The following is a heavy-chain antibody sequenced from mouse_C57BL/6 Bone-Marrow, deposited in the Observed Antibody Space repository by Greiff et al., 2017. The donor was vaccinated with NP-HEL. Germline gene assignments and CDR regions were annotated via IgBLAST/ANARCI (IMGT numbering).Heavy chain of an antibody. J-gene: IGHJ3*01. D-gene: IGHD2-1*01. CDR1: GYTFTEYT. V-gene: IGHV1-62-2*01. CDR2: FYPGSGSI. Sequence: VQGVESGAELVKPGASVKLSCKASGYTFTEYTIHWVKQRSGQGLEWIGWFYPGSGSIKYNEKFKDKATLTADKSSSTVYMELSRLTSEDSAVYFCARHEDESGNYVAWFAYWGQGTLVTVSA. CDR3: ARHEDESGNYVAWFAY.